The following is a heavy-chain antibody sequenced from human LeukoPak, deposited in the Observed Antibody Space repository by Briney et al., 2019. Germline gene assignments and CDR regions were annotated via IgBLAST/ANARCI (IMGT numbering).Heavy chain of an antibody. V-gene: IGHV3-30*04. CDR3: ARDHYYDSSGYPLPLDY. J-gene: IGHJ4*02. CDR1: VFTFSSYA. Sequence: PGGPLTLSCAASVFTFSSYAMHWVCQAPGKGLEGVADISYDGSNKYYADSVKGRFTISRDNPKNTLYLQMNSMRAEDTAVYCCARDHYYDSSGYPLPLDYWGQGTLVTVSS. D-gene: IGHD3-22*01. CDR2: ISYDGSNK.